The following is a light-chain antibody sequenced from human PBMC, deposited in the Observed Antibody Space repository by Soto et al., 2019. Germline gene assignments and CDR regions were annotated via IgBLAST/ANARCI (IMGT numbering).Light chain of an antibody. V-gene: IGKV1-39*01. CDR3: QQSYSTPQT. CDR2: AAS. J-gene: IGKJ1*01. CDR1: QSISSF. Sequence: DIPMTQSPSSLSASVGDRVAITCRASQSISSFLNWYQQKPGKAPKLLIYAASSLQSGVPSRFSGSGSGTDFTLTISILQPEDFATYYCQQSYSTPQTFGQGTKVEIK.